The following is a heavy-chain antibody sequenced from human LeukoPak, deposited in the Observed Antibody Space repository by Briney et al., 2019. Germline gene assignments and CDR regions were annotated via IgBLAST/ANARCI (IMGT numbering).Heavy chain of an antibody. V-gene: IGHV3-23*01. CDR1: GFTFTRYA. CDR3: ARDDNYGVPFDY. D-gene: IGHD4-17*01. Sequence: PGGSLRLSCAASGFTFTRYAMSLVRQAAGKGLEWVSAISGSGGSTYSADSVKGRFTVSRDNSKNTLYLQMNSLRAEDTAVYYCARDDNYGVPFDYWGQGTLVTVSS. CDR2: ISGSGGST. J-gene: IGHJ4*01.